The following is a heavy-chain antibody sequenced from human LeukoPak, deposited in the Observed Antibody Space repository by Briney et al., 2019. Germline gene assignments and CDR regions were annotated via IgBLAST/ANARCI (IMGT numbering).Heavy chain of an antibody. Sequence: SQTLSLTCVISGDSFPSNSAAWNWIRQSPSRGLEWLGRTYYRSKWYSYSAVSVKSRIIINPDTSKNQFSLKLSSVTAADTAVYYCARGGEYYDILTGYRLTSFDYWGQGTLVTVSS. J-gene: IGHJ4*02. CDR1: GDSFPSNSAA. CDR3: ARGGEYYDILTGYRLTSFDY. D-gene: IGHD3-9*01. V-gene: IGHV6-1*01. CDR2: TYYRSKWYS.